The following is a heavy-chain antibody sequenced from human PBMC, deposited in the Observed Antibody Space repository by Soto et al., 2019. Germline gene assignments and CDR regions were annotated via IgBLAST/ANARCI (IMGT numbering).Heavy chain of an antibody. Sequence: EVQLLESGGGLVQPGGSLRLSCVASGFAFNSYALTWVRQAPGKGLEWVSSISGGGGAAFYADSVRDRFSISKDKSTNTLYLQMNSLRVKDTALYFCARGRIAPAYFQFWGPGTPVSVSS. CDR1: GFAFNSYA. CDR2: ISGGGGAA. D-gene: IGHD6-13*01. CDR3: ARGRIAPAYFQF. J-gene: IGHJ1*01. V-gene: IGHV3-23*01.